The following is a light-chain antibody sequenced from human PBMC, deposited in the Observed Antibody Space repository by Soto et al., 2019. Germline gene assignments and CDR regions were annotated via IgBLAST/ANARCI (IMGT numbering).Light chain of an antibody. Sequence: EIVLTQSPVTLSLSPGERATLSCWASQSVSSYLAWYQQIPGQAPRLLIYDASNRATGIQARFRGSGSGTDFTLTIKSLEPEDSAVYYCKQRSNWPWTFGQGTKVDIK. CDR2: DAS. V-gene: IGKV3-11*01. CDR1: QSVSSY. J-gene: IGKJ1*01. CDR3: KQRSNWPWT.